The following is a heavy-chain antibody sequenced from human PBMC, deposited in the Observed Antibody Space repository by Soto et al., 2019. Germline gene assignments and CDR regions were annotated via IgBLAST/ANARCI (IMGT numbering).Heavy chain of an antibody. CDR2: ISAYNGNT. Sequence: ASVNGSCKASVYTITSYGSSWVSKNPRQGLEWMGWISAYNGNTNYAQKLQGRVTMTTDTSTSTAYMELRSLRSDDTAVYYCAISHESLRYFDWLLSQQRFDYWGQGTLVTVSS. CDR3: AISHESLRYFDWLLSQQRFDY. V-gene: IGHV1-18*01. D-gene: IGHD3-9*01. J-gene: IGHJ4*02. CDR1: VYTITSYG.